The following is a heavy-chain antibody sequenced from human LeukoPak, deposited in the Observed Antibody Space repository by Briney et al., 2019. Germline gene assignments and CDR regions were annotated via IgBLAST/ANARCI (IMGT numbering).Heavy chain of an antibody. CDR3: AKVLGWIHGY. CDR1: GFIFRNYG. J-gene: IGHJ4*02. V-gene: IGHV3-23*01. CDR2: VSPNGETA. D-gene: IGHD5-18*01. Sequence: GGSLRLTCAASGFIFRNYGMNWVRQPPGKGLEWVSGVSPNGETAYYADSVKGRFTISRDNSKNTVYLQVRSLRAEDTAVYYCAKVLGWIHGYWGQGALVTVSS.